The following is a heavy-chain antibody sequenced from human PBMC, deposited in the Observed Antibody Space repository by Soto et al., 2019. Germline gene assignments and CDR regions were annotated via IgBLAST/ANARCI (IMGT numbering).Heavy chain of an antibody. J-gene: IGHJ6*03. D-gene: IGHD6-13*01. V-gene: IGHV4-39*01. CDR2: IYYGGST. CDR3: ARHSGSSRTEYYMDV. Sequence: SETLSLTCTVSGGSISSSSYYWGWIRQPPGKGLEWIGSIYYGGSTYYNPSLKSRVTISVDTSKNQFSLKLSSVTAADTAVYYCARHSGSSRTEYYMDVWGKGTTVTVSS. CDR1: GGSISSSSYY.